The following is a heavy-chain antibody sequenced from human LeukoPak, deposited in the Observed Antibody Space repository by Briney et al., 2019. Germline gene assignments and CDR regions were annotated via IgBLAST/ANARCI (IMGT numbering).Heavy chain of an antibody. CDR1: GFIFSSYW. CDR3: ARDPWASGSGTI. D-gene: IGHD1-26*01. Sequence: GGSLRLSCAGSGFIFSSYWMHWVRQAPGKGLVWVSRIRTDGGSTYYADSVKGRFTISRDNAKNTLYLQMNSLRAEDTAVYYCARDPWASGSGTIWGQGTLVTVSS. V-gene: IGHV3-74*01. CDR2: IRTDGGST. J-gene: IGHJ4*02.